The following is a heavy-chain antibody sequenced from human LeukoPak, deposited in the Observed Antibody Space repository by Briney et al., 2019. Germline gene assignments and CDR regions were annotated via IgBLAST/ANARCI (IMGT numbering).Heavy chain of an antibody. CDR1: NYSITSGFY. Sequence: PSQTLSLTCAVSNYSITSGFYWGWVRQPPGKGLDWIGNVYQSGSTYYNSSLQSRVTILVDTSKNLFSLKLSSVTAADTAVYYCARLHSNAYFDYWGPGILVTVSS. J-gene: IGHJ4*02. D-gene: IGHD2/OR15-2a*01. V-gene: IGHV4-38-2*01. CDR3: ARLHSNAYFDY. CDR2: VYQSGST.